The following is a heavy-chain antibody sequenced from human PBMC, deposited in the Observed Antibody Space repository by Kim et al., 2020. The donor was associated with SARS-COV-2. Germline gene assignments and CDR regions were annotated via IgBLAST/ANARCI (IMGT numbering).Heavy chain of an antibody. CDR1: GGSISSGGYY. V-gene: IGHV4-31*03. Sequence: SETLSLTCTVSGGSISSGGYYWSWIRQHPGKGLEWIGYIYYSGSTYYNPSLKSRVTISVDTFKNQFSLKLSSVTAADTAVYYCARATSITMIVVVINAFDIWGQGTMVTVSS. CDR3: ARATSITMIVVVINAFDI. J-gene: IGHJ3*02. CDR2: IYYSGST. D-gene: IGHD3-22*01.